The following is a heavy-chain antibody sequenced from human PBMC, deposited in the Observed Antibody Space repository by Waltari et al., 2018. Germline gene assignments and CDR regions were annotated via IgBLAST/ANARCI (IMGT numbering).Heavy chain of an antibody. Sequence: QVNLVESGGGVVKPGGSLRLSFTTSGFTFSNFGMHWVRQAPGKRLEWVALILFDGSDKFYADSVRGRFTISRDNSARTLYLDMDSLRLDDTAMYYCAKDAFGNTYLDFWGQGTLVTVSS. CDR2: ILFDGSDK. D-gene: IGHD2-2*02. CDR3: AKDAFGNTYLDF. CDR1: GFTFSNFG. V-gene: IGHV3-30*02. J-gene: IGHJ4*02.